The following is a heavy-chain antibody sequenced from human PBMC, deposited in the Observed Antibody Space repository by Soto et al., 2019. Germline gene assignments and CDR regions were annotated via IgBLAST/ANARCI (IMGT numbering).Heavy chain of an antibody. CDR3: AKDSLDYYGNWFDP. Sequence: GGSLRLSCAASGFTFSSYWMTWLRQAPGKGLEWVANINPDGSAKYYVDSVKGRFTISRDNAKNTLYLQMNSLRAEDTAVYYCAKDSLDYYGNWFDPWGQGTLVTVSS. CDR2: INPDGSAK. J-gene: IGHJ5*02. D-gene: IGHD3-10*01. V-gene: IGHV3-7*03. CDR1: GFTFSSYW.